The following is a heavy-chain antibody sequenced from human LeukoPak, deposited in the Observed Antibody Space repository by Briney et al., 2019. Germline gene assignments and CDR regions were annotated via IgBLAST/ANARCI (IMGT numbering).Heavy chain of an antibody. J-gene: IGHJ4*02. CDR3: AKDPTDFDSSGQTYFDY. Sequence: GGSLRLSCAASGFTFSSYEMNWVRQAPGKGLEWVSYISSSGSTIYYADSVKGRFTISRDTSKNSLYLQMNSLKAEDTAIYYCAKDPTDFDSSGQTYFDYWGQGTLVTVSS. CDR2: ISSSGSTI. D-gene: IGHD3-22*01. CDR1: GFTFSSYE. V-gene: IGHV3-48*03.